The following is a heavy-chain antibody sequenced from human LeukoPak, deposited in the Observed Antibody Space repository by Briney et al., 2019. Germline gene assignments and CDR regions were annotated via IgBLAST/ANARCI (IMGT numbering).Heavy chain of an antibody. J-gene: IGHJ4*02. CDR1: GFTFSSYS. D-gene: IGHD3-22*01. CDR3: ARDPVADYYDSSAVDY. Sequence: GSLRLSCAASGFTFSSYSMNWVRQAPGKGLEWVSSISSSSSYIYYADSVKGRFTISRDNAKNSLYLQMNSLRAEDTAVYYCARDPVADYYDSSAVDYWGQGTLVTVSS. CDR2: ISSSSSYI. V-gene: IGHV3-21*01.